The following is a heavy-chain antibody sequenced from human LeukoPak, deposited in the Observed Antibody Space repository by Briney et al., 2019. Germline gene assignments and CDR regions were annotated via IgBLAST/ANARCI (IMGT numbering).Heavy chain of an antibody. V-gene: IGHV3-53*01. CDR1: GFTVSTKY. Sequence: TGGSLTLSCAASGFTVSTKYMNWVRQAPGRGLEWVSILYSGSDTYYADSVKGRFTISRDSSTNTLFLHMNSLRAEDTAVYYCARVGDHFHWYLDLWGRGTLVTVSS. J-gene: IGHJ2*01. CDR2: LYSGSDT. CDR3: ARVGDHFHWYLDL. D-gene: IGHD5-24*01.